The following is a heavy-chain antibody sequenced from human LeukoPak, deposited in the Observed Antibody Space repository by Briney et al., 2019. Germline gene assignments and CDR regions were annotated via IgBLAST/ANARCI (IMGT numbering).Heavy chain of an antibody. Sequence: SQTLSLTCTVSGGSISSGDYYWSWIRQPPGKGLEWIGYIYYSGSTYYNPSLKSRVTISVDTSKNQFSLKLSSVTAADTAVYYCARALITMIPANNWYFDLWGRGTLVTVSS. CDR2: IYYSGST. D-gene: IGHD3-22*01. V-gene: IGHV4-30-4*01. CDR1: GGSISSGDYY. CDR3: ARALITMIPANNWYFDL. J-gene: IGHJ2*01.